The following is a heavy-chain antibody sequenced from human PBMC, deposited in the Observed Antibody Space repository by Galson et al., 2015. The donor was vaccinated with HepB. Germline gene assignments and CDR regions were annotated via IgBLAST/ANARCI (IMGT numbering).Heavy chain of an antibody. CDR2: IDPSDSYI. V-gene: IGHV5-10-1*04. Sequence: QSGAEVKEPGESLRISCKGSGYSFTSYWMSWVRQMPGKGLEWMGIIDPSDSYIKYSPSFQGQVIISVDKSISTAYLQWSSLKASDSAMYYCARQVSDYYGMDVWGQGTAVTVSS. CDR3: ARQVSDYYGMDV. D-gene: IGHD3-3*01. J-gene: IGHJ6*02. CDR1: GYSFTSYW.